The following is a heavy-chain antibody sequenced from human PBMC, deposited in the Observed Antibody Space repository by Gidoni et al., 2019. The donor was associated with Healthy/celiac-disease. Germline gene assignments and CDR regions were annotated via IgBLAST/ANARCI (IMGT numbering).Heavy chain of an antibody. V-gene: IGHV3-30*18. D-gene: IGHD5-12*01. Sequence: QVPLVESGGGVVQPGRSLRLSCAASGFTFSSYGMHWVRQAPGKGLEWVAVISYDGSNKYYADSVKGRFTISRDNSKNTLYLQMNSLRAEDTAVYYCAKGEYSGYGLNDYWGQGTLVTVSS. CDR1: GFTFSSYG. CDR2: ISYDGSNK. J-gene: IGHJ4*02. CDR3: AKGEYSGYGLNDY.